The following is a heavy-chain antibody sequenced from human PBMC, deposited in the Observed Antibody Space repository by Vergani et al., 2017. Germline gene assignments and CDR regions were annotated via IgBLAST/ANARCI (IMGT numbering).Heavy chain of an antibody. CDR3: TTEXRYCGDGSCYWLRDHHYYGMDV. CDR2: IKSTFDRGTT. D-gene: IGHD2-21*01. CDR1: GFSFRNAW. V-gene: IGHV3-15*07. Sequence: EVQLVESGGGIVKPGGSLRLSCVASGFSFRNAWMNWVRRTPGKGLEWVGRIKSTFDRGTTDYAAAVKGRFTISRDDSKNTLFLQMTGLKTEDIGVYYCTTEXRYCGDGSCYWLRDHHYYGMDVWGQGTTVTVSS. J-gene: IGHJ6*02.